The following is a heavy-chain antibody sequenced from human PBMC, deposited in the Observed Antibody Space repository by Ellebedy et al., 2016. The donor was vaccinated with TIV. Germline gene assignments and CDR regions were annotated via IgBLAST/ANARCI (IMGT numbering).Heavy chain of an antibody. J-gene: IGHJ4*02. Sequence: MPSETLSLTCTVSGGSVSSSSNYWAWIRQPPGKGLEWIGSIYYTGTTYYNPSLKSRVTLSVDTSKNQFSLKLSSVTAADTAVYYCARHSTRRQLWLEPFDYWGQGTLVTVSS. CDR2: IYYTGTT. CDR1: GGSVSSSSNY. CDR3: ARHSTRRQLWLEPFDY. V-gene: IGHV4-39*01. D-gene: IGHD5-18*01.